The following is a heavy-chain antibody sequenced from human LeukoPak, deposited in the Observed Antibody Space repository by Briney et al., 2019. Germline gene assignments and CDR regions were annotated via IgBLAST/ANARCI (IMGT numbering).Heavy chain of an antibody. J-gene: IGHJ3*02. CDR3: ARDLGGDAFDI. CDR2: INPNNGGT. D-gene: IGHD3-16*01. V-gene: IGHV1-2*02. Sequence: GASVKVSCKASGYAFTDYYMHWVRQAPGQGLEWMGWINPNNGGTIYAQNFQGRVTMTRDTSISTAYMELSRLRFDDTAVYYCARDLGGDAFDIWGQGTMVTVSS. CDR1: GYAFTDYY.